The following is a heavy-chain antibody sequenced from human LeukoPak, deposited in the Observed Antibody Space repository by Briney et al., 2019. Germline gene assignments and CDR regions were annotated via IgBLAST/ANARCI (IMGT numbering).Heavy chain of an antibody. V-gene: IGHV4-30-2*01. Sequence: SETLSLTCAVSGCSISSGGYSWSWIRQPPGKGLEWIGYIYHSGSTYYNPSLKSRVTISVDRSKNQFSLKLSSVTAADTAVYYCARGVVTARQAFDIWGQGTMVTVSS. CDR3: ARGVVTARQAFDI. CDR1: GCSISSGGYS. CDR2: IYHSGST. J-gene: IGHJ3*02. D-gene: IGHD2-21*02.